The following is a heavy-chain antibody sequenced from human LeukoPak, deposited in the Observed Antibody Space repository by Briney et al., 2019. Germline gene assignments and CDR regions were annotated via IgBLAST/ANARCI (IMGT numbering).Heavy chain of an antibody. D-gene: IGHD1-1*01. CDR1: GGSISSGSYY. V-gene: IGHV4-61*02. Sequence: SETLSLTCTVSGGSISSGSYYWSWIRQPAGKGLEWIGRIYTSGSTNYNPSLKSRVTMSVDTSKNQFSLKLSSVTAADTAVYYCARDRGTWNDDGFDYWGQGTLVTVSS. CDR3: ARDRGTWNDDGFDY. CDR2: IYTSGST. J-gene: IGHJ4*02.